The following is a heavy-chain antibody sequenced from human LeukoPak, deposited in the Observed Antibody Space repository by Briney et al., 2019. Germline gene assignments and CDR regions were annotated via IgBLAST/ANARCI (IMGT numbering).Heavy chain of an antibody. Sequence: MASETLSLTCAVYGGAFTDYNWSWVRQSPDKGLEWIGEISPTGTTNYNPSLKRRVTISIDTSKNQISLRLNALTAADTAVYYCARTGKREYSHGSVAGWFDSWGQGNLVTVSS. J-gene: IGHJ5*01. CDR2: ISPTGTT. CDR3: ARTGKREYSHGSVAGWFDS. CDR1: GGAFTDYN. D-gene: IGHD4-11*01. V-gene: IGHV4-34*01.